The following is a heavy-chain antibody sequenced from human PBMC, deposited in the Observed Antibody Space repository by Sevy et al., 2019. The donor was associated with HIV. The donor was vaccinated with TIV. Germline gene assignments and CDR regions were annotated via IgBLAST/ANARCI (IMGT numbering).Heavy chain of an antibody. J-gene: IGHJ4*02. V-gene: IGHV3-30*04. CDR3: ARDGVSSGWYRGYYFDY. D-gene: IGHD6-19*01. CDR2: ISYDGTNV. Sequence: GGSLRLSCAASRFTFNTYAMHWVRQAPDKGLDWVAFISYDGTNVYYADSVKGRFTISRDNSKNTLYLQMNSLRAEDTAVYYCARDGVSSGWYRGYYFDYWGQGTLVTVSS. CDR1: RFTFNTYA.